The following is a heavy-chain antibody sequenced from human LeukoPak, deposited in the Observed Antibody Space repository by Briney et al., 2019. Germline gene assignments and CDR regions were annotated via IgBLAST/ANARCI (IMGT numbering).Heavy chain of an antibody. CDR1: GFTFSSYW. Sequence: GGSLRLSCAASGFTFSSYWMSWFRQAPGRGLEWVGFIRSKAYGGTTEYAASVKGRFTISRDDSKSIAYLQMNSLKTEDTAVYYCTRLDYGVDFDYWGQGTLVTVSS. V-gene: IGHV3-49*03. CDR2: IRSKAYGGTT. D-gene: IGHD4-17*01. J-gene: IGHJ4*02. CDR3: TRLDYGVDFDY.